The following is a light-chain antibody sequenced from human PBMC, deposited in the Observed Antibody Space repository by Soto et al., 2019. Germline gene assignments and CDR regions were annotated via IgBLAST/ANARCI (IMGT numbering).Light chain of an antibody. CDR2: KAS. Sequence: DIQMTQSPSTLSASVGDRVTITCRASQSISGWLAWSQQKPGKAPKILIYKASTLEIGVPSRFSGSGFAKEFTLPINGLQPDDFATCYCLQHNSLPTTFGGGTKVEIK. J-gene: IGKJ4*01. V-gene: IGKV1-5*03. CDR1: QSISGW. CDR3: LQHNSLPTT.